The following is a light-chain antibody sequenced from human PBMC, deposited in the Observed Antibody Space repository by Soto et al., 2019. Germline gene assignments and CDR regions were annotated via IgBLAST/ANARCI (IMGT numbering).Light chain of an antibody. CDR1: QSVRSW. CDR3: QQCYMGWT. Sequence: DIQMTQSPATLSASVGDRVTITCRASQSVRSWLAWYQQKPGTAPKLLIYKASTLKSGVPSRFSGTGSGTEFTFSITSLQPEDFGTYYCQQCYMGWTFGQGTKV. J-gene: IGKJ1*01. V-gene: IGKV1-5*03. CDR2: KAS.